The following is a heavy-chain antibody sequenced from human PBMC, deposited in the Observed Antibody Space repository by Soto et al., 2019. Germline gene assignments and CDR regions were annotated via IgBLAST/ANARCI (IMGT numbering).Heavy chain of an antibody. V-gene: IGHV3-23*01. CDR2: ISGSGGST. Sequence: GGSLRLSCAASGFTFSSYAMSWVRQAPGKGLEWVPAISGSGGSTYYADSVKGRFTISRDNSKNTLYLQMNSLRAEDTAVYYCAKFPVPAALSSGYDYWGQGTLVTVSS. J-gene: IGHJ4*02. CDR1: GFTFSSYA. CDR3: AKFPVPAALSSGYDY. D-gene: IGHD2-2*01.